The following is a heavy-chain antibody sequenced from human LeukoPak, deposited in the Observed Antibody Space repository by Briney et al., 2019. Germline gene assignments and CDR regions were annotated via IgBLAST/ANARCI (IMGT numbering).Heavy chain of an antibody. Sequence: SETLSLTCAVYGGSFSGYYWSWIRQPPGKGLEWIGEINHSGSTNYNPSLKSRVTISVDTSKNQFSLKLSSVTAADTAVYYCARRRQWLVPHDAFDIWGQGTMVTVSS. CDR1: GGSFSGYY. CDR2: INHSGST. CDR3: ARRRQWLVPHDAFDI. V-gene: IGHV4-34*01. J-gene: IGHJ3*02. D-gene: IGHD6-19*01.